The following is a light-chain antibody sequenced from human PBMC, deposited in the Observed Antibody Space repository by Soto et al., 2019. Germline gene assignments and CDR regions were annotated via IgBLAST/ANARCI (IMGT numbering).Light chain of an antibody. CDR3: QQYYTSPAGT. CDR1: QSVTRNF. Sequence: EIVLTQSPCTLSLSPGERATLSCRASQSVTRNFLAWYQRKPGQAPRLLIYGASTRATGIADRFSGSGSGTDFTLTISRLEPEDFALYYCQQYYTSPAGTFGPGTKVDIK. V-gene: IGKV3-20*01. CDR2: GAS. J-gene: IGKJ3*01.